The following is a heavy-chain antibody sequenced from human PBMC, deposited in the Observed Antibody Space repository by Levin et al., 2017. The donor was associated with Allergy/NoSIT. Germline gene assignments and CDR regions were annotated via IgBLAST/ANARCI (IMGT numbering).Heavy chain of an antibody. CDR3: ARDLTVAGNGHFDY. CDR2: TYFRSDWFH. V-gene: IGHV6-1*01. Sequence: SETLSLTCAISGDNVSTNGAAWNWIRQSPSRGLEWLGRTYFRSDWFHDYGISVKSRIVINPDTSQNQFSLRLNSVTPEDSAVYYCARDLTVAGNGHFDYWGQGTLVTVSS. D-gene: IGHD6-19*01. J-gene: IGHJ4*02. CDR1: GDNVSTNGAA.